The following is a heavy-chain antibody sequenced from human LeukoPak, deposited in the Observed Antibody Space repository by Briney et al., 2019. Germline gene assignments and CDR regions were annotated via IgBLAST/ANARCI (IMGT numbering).Heavy chain of an antibody. V-gene: IGHV4-39*01. J-gene: IGHJ4*02. D-gene: IGHD6-19*01. CDR3: ARGQGGGWYDFDY. CDR1: GGSMSRRDDF. Sequence: ADPLSLLCSLSGGSMSRRDDFWAWIPKPRAKVLGWYGTIYESGSPYSNPSLKSRVTISVDTYKSQFSLNLSSVTAADTAVYYCARGQGGGWYDFDYWGQGTLVTVSS. CDR2: IYESGSP.